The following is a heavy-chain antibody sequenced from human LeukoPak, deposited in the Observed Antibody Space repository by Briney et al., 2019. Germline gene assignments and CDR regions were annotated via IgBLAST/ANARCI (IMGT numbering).Heavy chain of an antibody. V-gene: IGHV4-34*01. Sequence: SETLSLTCAVYGGSFSGYYWSWIRQPPEKGLEWIGEINHSGRTNYNPSLKSRVTISVDTSKNQFSLKLSSVTAADTAVYYCARGYGGSSYNWFDPWGQGTLVTVSS. D-gene: IGHD4-23*01. CDR2: INHSGRT. CDR1: GGSFSGYY. CDR3: ARGYGGSSYNWFDP. J-gene: IGHJ5*02.